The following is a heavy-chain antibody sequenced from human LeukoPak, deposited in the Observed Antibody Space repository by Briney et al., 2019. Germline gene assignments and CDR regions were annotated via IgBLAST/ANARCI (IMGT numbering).Heavy chain of an antibody. D-gene: IGHD3-3*01. J-gene: IGHJ4*02. V-gene: IGHV3-23*01. CDR1: GFTFSSYS. Sequence: GGSLRLSCAASGFTFSSYSMNWVRQAPGKGLEWVSAISGSGGSTNYADSVKGRFTISRDIAKNTLYLQMNSLRAEDTGVYYCAKDHYWSIDYWGRGTLVTVSS. CDR3: AKDHYWSIDY. CDR2: ISGSGGST.